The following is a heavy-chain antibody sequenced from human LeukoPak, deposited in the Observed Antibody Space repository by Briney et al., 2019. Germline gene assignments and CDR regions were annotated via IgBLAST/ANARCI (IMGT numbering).Heavy chain of an antibody. D-gene: IGHD3-10*01. Sequence: AASVKVSCKASGYTFTGYYMHWVRQAPGQGLEWMGWINPNSGGTNYAQKFQGRVTMTRDTSISTAYMELSRLRSDDTAVYYCAIFQGGSAQRAFDIWGQGTMVTVSS. CDR2: INPNSGGT. J-gene: IGHJ3*02. V-gene: IGHV1-2*02. CDR1: GYTFTGYY. CDR3: AIFQGGSAQRAFDI.